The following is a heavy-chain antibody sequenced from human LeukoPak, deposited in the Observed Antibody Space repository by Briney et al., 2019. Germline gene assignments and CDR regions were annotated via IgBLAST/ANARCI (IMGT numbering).Heavy chain of an antibody. J-gene: IGHJ4*02. D-gene: IGHD3-16*01. V-gene: IGHV3-21*05. CDR3: ARDRDWGSPDY. CDR1: GFTFSSYA. CDR2: ISSSSSYT. Sequence: GGSLRLSCAASGFTFSSYAMHWVRQAPGKGLEWVSYISSSSSYTNYADSVKGRSTISRDNAKNSLYLQMNSLRAEDTAVYYCARDRDWGSPDYWGQGTLVTVSS.